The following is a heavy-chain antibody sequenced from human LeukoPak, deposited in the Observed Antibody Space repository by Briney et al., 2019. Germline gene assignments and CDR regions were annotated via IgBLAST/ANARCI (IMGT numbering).Heavy chain of an antibody. J-gene: IGHJ4*02. CDR1: GYTFTGFY. CDR3: VREAGPLD. CDR2: VNPNTGGT. V-gene: IGHV1-2*02. Sequence: ASVKISCKASGYTFTGFYINWVRQAPGQAPEWVGWVNPNTGGTRYAQKFQGRVTMTRDTSITTAFMELRGLTFDDTAVFYCVREAGPLDWGQGTLVTVSS.